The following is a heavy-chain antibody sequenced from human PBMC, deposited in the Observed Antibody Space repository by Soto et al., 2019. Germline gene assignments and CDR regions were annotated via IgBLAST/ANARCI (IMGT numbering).Heavy chain of an antibody. Sequence: GGSLRLSCAASGFTFSSYAMSWVRQAPGKGLEWVSAISGSGGSTYYGDSVKGRFTISRDNSKNTQYLQMNSLRAEDTAVYYCAKQGGNWNDDYWGQGTLVTVSS. D-gene: IGHD1-20*01. CDR2: ISGSGGST. CDR3: AKQGGNWNDDY. V-gene: IGHV3-23*01. CDR1: GFTFSSYA. J-gene: IGHJ4*02.